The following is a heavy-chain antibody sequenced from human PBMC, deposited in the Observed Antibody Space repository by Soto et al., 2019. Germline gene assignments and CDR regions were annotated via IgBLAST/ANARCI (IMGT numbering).Heavy chain of an antibody. Sequence: SETLSLTCAVYGGSFSGYYWSWIRQPPGKGLEWIGEINHSGSTNYNPSLKSRVTISVDTSKNQFSLKLSSVTAADTAVYYCARGPGGSGRRFPFDPCGQGTLVTVS. D-gene: IGHD3-10*01. CDR2: INHSGST. CDR3: ARGPGGSGRRFPFDP. V-gene: IGHV4-34*01. CDR1: GGSFSGYY. J-gene: IGHJ5*02.